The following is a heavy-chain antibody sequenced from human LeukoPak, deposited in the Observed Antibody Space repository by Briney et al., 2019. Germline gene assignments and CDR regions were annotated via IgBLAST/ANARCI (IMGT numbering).Heavy chain of an antibody. CDR1: GGSISSGGYY. D-gene: IGHD1-26*01. Sequence: SQTLSLTCTVSGGSISSGGYYWSWIRQHPGKGLEWIGYIYYSGSTYYNPSLKSRVTISLDTSKNQFSLKLSSVTPEDTAVYYCARQARKLSGSYYVFDYWGQGTLVTVSS. V-gene: IGHV4-31*03. CDR2: IYYSGST. CDR3: ARQARKLSGSYYVFDY. J-gene: IGHJ4*02.